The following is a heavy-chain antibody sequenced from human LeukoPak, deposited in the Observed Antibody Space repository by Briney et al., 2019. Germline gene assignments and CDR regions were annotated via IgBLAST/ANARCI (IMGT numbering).Heavy chain of an antibody. V-gene: IGHV1-2*06. CDR2: INPNSANT. CDR3: ARDGAYSLGLIWLDP. J-gene: IGHJ5*02. CDR1: GYSFGGYY. Sequence: ASVKISCKTSGYSFGGYYIHWVRQAPGQALEWMGRINPNSANTKYAQKFQGRVTMTRDTSTNTVFMELSSLRSDDTAVYYCARDGAYSLGLIWLDPWGQGTLVSVSS. D-gene: IGHD5-18*01.